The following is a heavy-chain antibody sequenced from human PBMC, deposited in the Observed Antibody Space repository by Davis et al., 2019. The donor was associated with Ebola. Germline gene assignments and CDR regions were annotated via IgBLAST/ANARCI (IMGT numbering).Heavy chain of an antibody. Sequence: ASFLVFCNASGYTFTGYYMHWVRQAPGQGLEWMGIINLSGGSTSYAQKFQGRVTMTRDTSTSTVYMELSSLRSEDTAVYYCARELSGSYLYYYYGMDVWGQGTTVTVAS. CDR1: GYTFTGYY. D-gene: IGHD1-26*01. CDR2: INLSGGST. J-gene: IGHJ6*02. V-gene: IGHV1-46*01. CDR3: ARELSGSYLYYYYGMDV.